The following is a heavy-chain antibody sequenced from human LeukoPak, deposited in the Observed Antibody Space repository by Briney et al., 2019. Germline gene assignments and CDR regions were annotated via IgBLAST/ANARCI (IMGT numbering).Heavy chain of an antibody. CDR3: ARDIWDIVVVPAARSDY. CDR2: ISTSGST. D-gene: IGHD2-2*01. V-gene: IGHV4-4*07. Sequence: SETLSLTCTVWGGSISSYYWSWLRQPAGKGLESIGHISTSGSTNYNPSLKSRVTISVDTSKNQFSLKLSSVTAADTAVYYCARDIWDIVVVPAARSDYWGQGTLVTVSS. J-gene: IGHJ4*02. CDR1: GGSISSYY.